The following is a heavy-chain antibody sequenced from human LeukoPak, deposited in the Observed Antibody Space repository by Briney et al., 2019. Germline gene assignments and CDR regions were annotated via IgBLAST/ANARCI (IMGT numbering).Heavy chain of an antibody. Sequence: GASVKVSCKALGYTFISHGISWVRQAPGQGLEWMGWISAYNGNTNYAQKLQGRVTMTTDTSTSTAYMELRSLRSDDTAVYYCARDDVGAMFDPWGQGTLVTVSS. V-gene: IGHV1-18*01. CDR3: ARDDVGAMFDP. D-gene: IGHD1-26*01. CDR1: GYTFISHG. CDR2: ISAYNGNT. J-gene: IGHJ5*02.